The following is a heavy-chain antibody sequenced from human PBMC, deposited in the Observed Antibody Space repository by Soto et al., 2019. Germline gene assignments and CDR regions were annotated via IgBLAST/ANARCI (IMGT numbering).Heavy chain of an antibody. CDR2: LNEDGIST. D-gene: IGHD3-10*01. CDR1: GFTFSMYW. V-gene: IGHV3-74*01. J-gene: IGHJ4*02. Sequence: GGSLRLSCAASGFTFSMYWMRWVRQVPGKGPEWVSRLNEDGISTNYADSVKGRFTISRDNAKNTLYLQMNALRVEDAAVYYCTRGPRSTSTGTGAFWGQGTLVTVSS. CDR3: TRGPRSTSTGTGAF.